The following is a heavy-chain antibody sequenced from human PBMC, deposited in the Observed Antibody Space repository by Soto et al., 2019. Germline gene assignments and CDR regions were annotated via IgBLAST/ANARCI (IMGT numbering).Heavy chain of an antibody. J-gene: IGHJ5*02. CDR2: INSDASHT. D-gene: IGHD2-2*01. CDR1: GFTFSTYG. CDR3: VRDRHCITTICYGNWFDP. Sequence: EVRLVESGGGLVQPGGSLRLSCAASGFTFSTYGMHWIRQVPGKGLEWVSRINSDASHTYYADSVKGRFTISRDNDKNTLHLEMNSLRAEDTAVYYSVRDRHCITTICYGNWFDPWGQATVVTVSS. V-gene: IGHV3-74*01.